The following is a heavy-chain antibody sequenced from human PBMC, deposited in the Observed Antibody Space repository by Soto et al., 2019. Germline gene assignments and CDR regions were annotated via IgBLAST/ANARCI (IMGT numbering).Heavy chain of an antibody. J-gene: IGHJ4*02. CDR2: IIDISCTA. Sequence: SAKLSCKASGATCTSYSISSVPQPPGQVLEWMVGIIDISCTAYYAQKLLGRVTITADESTSTAYTELSSLTSGATAVHYCARDSTSSYFDYWGQGTLVTVSS. D-gene: IGHD6-6*01. V-gene: IGHV1-69*13. CDR3: ARDSTSSYFDY. CDR1: GATCTSYS.